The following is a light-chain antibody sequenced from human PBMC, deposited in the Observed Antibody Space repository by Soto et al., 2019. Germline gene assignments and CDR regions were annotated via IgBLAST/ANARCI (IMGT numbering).Light chain of an antibody. CDR1: ALPKQY. CDR2: KDS. J-gene: IGLJ2*01. Sequence: SYELTQPPSMSVSPGQTARITCSGDALPKQYAYWYQQKPGQAPVLVMYKDSERPSGIPERFSGSSSGTTVTLTISGVQAEDEAEYYCQSADSSGTYVVFGGGTKLTVL. CDR3: QSADSSGTYVV. V-gene: IGLV3-25*02.